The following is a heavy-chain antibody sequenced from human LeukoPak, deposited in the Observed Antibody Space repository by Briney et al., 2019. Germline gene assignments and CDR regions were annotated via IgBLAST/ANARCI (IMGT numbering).Heavy chain of an antibody. CDR1: GFTFSSYA. V-gene: IGHV3-23*01. CDR2: ISGSGGST. D-gene: IGHD6-19*01. J-gene: IGHJ4*02. Sequence: GGSLRLSCAASGFTFSSYAMSWVRQAPGKGLELVSAISGSGGSTYYADSVKGRFTISRDNSKNTLYLQMNSLRAEDTAVYYCARRSGIAVAGAFDYWGQGTLVTVSS. CDR3: ARRSGIAVAGAFDY.